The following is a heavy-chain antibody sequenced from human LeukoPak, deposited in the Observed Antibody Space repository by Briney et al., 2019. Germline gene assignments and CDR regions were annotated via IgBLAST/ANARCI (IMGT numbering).Heavy chain of an antibody. CDR2: IYYSGSS. J-gene: IGHJ4*02. V-gene: IGHV4-59*01. D-gene: IGHD6-6*01. CDR3: ARQQYSTSSCDS. CDR1: GGSISTYY. Sequence: SETLSLTCSVSGGSISTYYWSWIRQPPGKGLDWIGNIYYSGSSYYNPSLKSRVTVSVDTAKKQFSLKLSSVTAADTAVYYCARQQYSTSSCDSWGQGTLVTVST.